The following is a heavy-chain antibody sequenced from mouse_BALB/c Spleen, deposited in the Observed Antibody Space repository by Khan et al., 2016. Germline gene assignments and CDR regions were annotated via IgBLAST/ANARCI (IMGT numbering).Heavy chain of an antibody. Sequence: VQLKQSGAELVKSGASVKLSCTASGFNIKDYYIHWVKQRPEQGLEWIGWIDPENGETECAPKFQGKATVTADTSSNTAYLQLSSLTSEDTAVDYYDAVYSGYDVYLDYWGRGTTLTVSS. D-gene: IGHD2-2*01. J-gene: IGHJ2*01. CDR2: IDPENGET. CDR1: GFNIKDYY. V-gene: IGHV14-4*02. CDR3: DAVYSGYDVYLDY.